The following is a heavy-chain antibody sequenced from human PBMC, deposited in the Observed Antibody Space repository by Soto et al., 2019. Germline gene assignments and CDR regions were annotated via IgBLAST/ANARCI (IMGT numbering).Heavy chain of an antibody. CDR2: IYYTGST. V-gene: IGHV4-61*03. CDR3: ARGAGFSYASTWFDI. Sequence: QVHLQESRPGLVKASETLSLTCTVFGASISSGTYYWTWIRQAPGKGLEWVGHIYYTGSTNYNPALNDRGTISVDTSKNHFSLQLTSVAAADTAVYYCARGAGFSYASTWFDIWGQGTLVTVSS. J-gene: IGHJ5*02. D-gene: IGHD5-18*01. CDR1: GASISSGTYY.